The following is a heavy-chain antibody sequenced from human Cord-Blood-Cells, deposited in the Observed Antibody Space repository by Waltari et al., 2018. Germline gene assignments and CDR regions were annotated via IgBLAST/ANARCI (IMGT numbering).Heavy chain of an antibody. V-gene: IGHV4-34*01. J-gene: IGHJ4*02. Sequence: QVQLQQWGAGLLKPSETLSLTCAVYGGSFSGYYWSWIRQPPGKGLEWIREINHRGSTNDIPSLKSGVTISVDTSKNQFSLKLSSVTAADTAVYYCARDPSSSWYFDYWGQGTLVTVSS. CDR1: GGSFSGYY. CDR3: ARDPSSSWYFDY. CDR2: INHRGST. D-gene: IGHD6-13*01.